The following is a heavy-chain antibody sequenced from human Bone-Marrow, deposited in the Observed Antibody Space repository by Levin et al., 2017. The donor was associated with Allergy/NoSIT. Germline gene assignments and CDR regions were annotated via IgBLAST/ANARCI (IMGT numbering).Heavy chain of an antibody. J-gene: IGHJ4*02. CDR2: IYWDDDK. V-gene: IGHV2-5*02. CDR1: GFSLSTGGAG. CDR3: APRAPTQSSSSGYVHPFDY. Sequence: SGPTLVKPTQTLTLTCTFSGFSLSTGGAGVGWIRQPPGKALEWLALIYWDDDKRYSPSLKSRLHITKDTSKNQVVLTMTNMDPVDTATYFCAPRAPTQSSSSGYVHPFDYWGQGTLVTVSS. D-gene: IGHD6-13*01.